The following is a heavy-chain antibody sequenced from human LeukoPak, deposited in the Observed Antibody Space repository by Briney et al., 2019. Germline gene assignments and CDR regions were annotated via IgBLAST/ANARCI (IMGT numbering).Heavy chain of an antibody. J-gene: IGHJ4*02. Sequence: SVKVSCKASGGTFSSYAISWVRQAPGQGLEWMGRIIPILGIANYAQKFQGRVTITADKSTSTAYMELSSLRSEDTAVYYCARGSSITGTWTFDYWGQGTLVTVSS. CDR3: ARGSSITGTWTFDY. CDR1: GGTFSSYA. V-gene: IGHV1-69*04. CDR2: IIPILGIA. D-gene: IGHD1-7*01.